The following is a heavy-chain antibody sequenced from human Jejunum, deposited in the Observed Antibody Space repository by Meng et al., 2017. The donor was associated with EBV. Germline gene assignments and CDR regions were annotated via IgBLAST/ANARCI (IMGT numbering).Heavy chain of an antibody. D-gene: IGHD3-16*01. Sequence: QVQLVQSGSELKKPGASVKVSCKASGYTFTSYPMSWVRQAPGQGLEWMGWINTITGNPTYAQGFTGRFVFSLDPSVTTAYLQITSLEAEDTAVYYCAKLTGGLGEFPYYFDYWGQGTLVTVAS. CDR3: AKLTGGLGEFPYYFDY. CDR1: GYTFTSYP. V-gene: IGHV7-4-1*02. J-gene: IGHJ4*02. CDR2: INTITGNP.